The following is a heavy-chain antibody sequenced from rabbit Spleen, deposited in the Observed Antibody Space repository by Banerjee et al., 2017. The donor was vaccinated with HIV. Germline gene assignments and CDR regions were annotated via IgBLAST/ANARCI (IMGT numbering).Heavy chain of an antibody. Sequence: QEQLVESGGGLVQPGGSLKLSCKASGFDFSNYGVSWVRQAPGKGLEWIGYIEPIFGNTYYANWVNGRFTISSHNAQNTLYLQLSSLTAADTATYFCAREGPSSIYAFDLWGQGTLVTVS. CDR1: GFDFSNYG. CDR3: AREGPSSIYAFDL. D-gene: IGHD1-1*01. J-gene: IGHJ4*01. V-gene: IGHV1S47*01. CDR2: IEPIFGNT.